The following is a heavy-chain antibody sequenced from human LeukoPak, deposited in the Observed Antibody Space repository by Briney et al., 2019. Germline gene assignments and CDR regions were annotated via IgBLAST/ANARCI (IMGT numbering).Heavy chain of an antibody. CDR3: ATSSGYSYGYFQQSDYYYYGMDV. J-gene: IGHJ6*02. CDR2: IIPIIGTA. V-gene: IGHV1-69*01. CDR1: GGTFSSYA. Sequence: SVKVSCKASGGTFSSYAISWVRQAPGQGLEWMGGIIPIIGTANYAQKFQGRVTITADESTSTAYMELSSLRSEDTAVYYCATSSGYSYGYFQQSDYYYYGMDVWGQGTTVTVSS. D-gene: IGHD5-18*01.